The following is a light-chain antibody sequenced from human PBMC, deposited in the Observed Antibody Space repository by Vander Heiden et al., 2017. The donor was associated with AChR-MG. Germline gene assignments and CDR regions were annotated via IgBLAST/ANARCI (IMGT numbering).Light chain of an antibody. Sequence: EIVFTHSLGTLSLSPGERATLSSRASLSVSSSYLAWYQQKPGQAPRFLIYGASIRATGIPDRFSGSGSGTDFTLTISRLEPEDFAVYYCQQYGSSPPTFGQGTKVEIK. V-gene: IGKV3-20*01. CDR2: GAS. J-gene: IGKJ1*01. CDR1: LSVSSSY. CDR3: QQYGSSPPT.